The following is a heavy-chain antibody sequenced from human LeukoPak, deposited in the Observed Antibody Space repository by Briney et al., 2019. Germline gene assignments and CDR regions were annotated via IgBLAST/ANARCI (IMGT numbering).Heavy chain of an antibody. CDR1: GGSISSRGYY. J-gene: IGHJ4*02. V-gene: IGHV4-39*01. D-gene: IGHD6-13*01. CDR3: ARHGSGSSSSWYDY. Sequence: PSETLSLTCTVSGGSISSRGYYWGWIRQPPGKGLEWIGSIYYSGITHNNPSLKSRVTISVDTSKNQFSLKSSSVSAADTAVYYCARHGSGSSSSWYDYWGQGTLVTVSS. CDR2: IYYSGIT.